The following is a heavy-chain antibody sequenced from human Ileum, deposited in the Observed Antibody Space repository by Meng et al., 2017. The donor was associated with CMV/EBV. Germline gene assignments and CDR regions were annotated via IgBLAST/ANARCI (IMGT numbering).Heavy chain of an antibody. CDR2: ISSNSNNI. Sequence: SLKISCAASGYRFSSYSINWVRQAPGKGPEWVSGISSNSNNIGYADSVKGRFTISRDNAKNSLYLQMNSLGAEDTALYYCAKDIRGLRFLECAFDIWGQGTMVTVSS. D-gene: IGHD3-3*01. CDR3: AKDIRGLRFLECAFDI. J-gene: IGHJ3*02. V-gene: IGHV3-9*01. CDR1: GYRFSSYS.